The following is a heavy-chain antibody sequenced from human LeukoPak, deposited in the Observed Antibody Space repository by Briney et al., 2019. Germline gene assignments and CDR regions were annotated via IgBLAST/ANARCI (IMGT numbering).Heavy chain of an antibody. D-gene: IGHD1-26*01. J-gene: IGHJ3*02. V-gene: IGHV3-53*01. CDR1: GFTVSSNY. Sequence: GGSLRLSCAVSGFTVSSNYMSWVRQAPGKGLEWVSIIYSGGSTFYADSAKGRFTISRDNSKNTLYLQMNSLRAEDTAVYYCARGGSYLSAFDIWGQGTMVTVSS. CDR3: ARGGSYLSAFDI. CDR2: IYSGGST.